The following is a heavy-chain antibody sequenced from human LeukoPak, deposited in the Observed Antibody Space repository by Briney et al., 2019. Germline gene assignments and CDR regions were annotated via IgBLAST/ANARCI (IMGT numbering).Heavy chain of an antibody. CDR3: VRDGDDFNFDP. Sequence: GGSLRLSCAASGFTFRSYWMHWVRQAPGKGLEWVSRVIRDGSFTNYADSVKGRFTISRDNAKNTLYLQMSSLRAEDTAVYFCVRDGDDFNFDPWGQGTLVTVSS. D-gene: IGHD7-27*01. CDR1: GFTFRSYW. CDR2: VIRDGSFT. V-gene: IGHV3-74*01. J-gene: IGHJ5*02.